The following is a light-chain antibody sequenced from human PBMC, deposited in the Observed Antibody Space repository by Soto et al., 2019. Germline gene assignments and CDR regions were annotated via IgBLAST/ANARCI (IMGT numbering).Light chain of an antibody. J-gene: IGLJ3*02. CDR1: SSDVGGYNY. CDR3: FSYTTSSTLV. V-gene: IGLV2-14*01. Sequence: QSALTQPASVSGSPGQAITISCTGTSSDVGGYNYVSWYQQHPAKAPKLMIYEVSNRPSGVSHRFSGSKSGNTASLTISGLQAEDEADYYCFSYTTSSTLVFGGGTKLTVL. CDR2: EVS.